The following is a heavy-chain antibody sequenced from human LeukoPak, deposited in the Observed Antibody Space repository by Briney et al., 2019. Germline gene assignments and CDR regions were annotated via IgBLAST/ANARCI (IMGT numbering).Heavy chain of an antibody. Sequence: SETLSLTCTVSGGSISSYYWSWIRQPAGKGLEWIGRIYTSGSINYNPSLKSRVTMSVDTSKNQFSLKLSSVTAADTAVYYCARGLTHYGDYVYGGSGWFDPWGQGTLVTVSS. CDR2: IYTSGSI. J-gene: IGHJ5*02. CDR1: GGSISSYY. V-gene: IGHV4-4*07. D-gene: IGHD4-17*01. CDR3: ARGLTHYGDYVYGGSGWFDP.